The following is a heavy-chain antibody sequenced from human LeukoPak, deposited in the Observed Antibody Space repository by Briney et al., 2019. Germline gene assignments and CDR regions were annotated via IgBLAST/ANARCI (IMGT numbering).Heavy chain of an antibody. Sequence: GGSLRLSCAASGFTFSSYVMHWVRQAPGKGLEWVSRIATGGDTYYPGSVTGRFTISRENAKNSLYLQMNSLRAGDTAIYYCARARHSAGYSSTWWDYWGQGTLVTVSS. CDR3: ARARHSAGYSSTWWDY. CDR2: IATGGDT. CDR1: GFTFSSYV. J-gene: IGHJ4*02. V-gene: IGHV3-13*01. D-gene: IGHD6-13*01.